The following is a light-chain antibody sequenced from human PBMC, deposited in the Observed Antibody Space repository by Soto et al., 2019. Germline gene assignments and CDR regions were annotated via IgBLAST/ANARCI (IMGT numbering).Light chain of an antibody. V-gene: IGKV1-5*03. J-gene: IGKJ1*01. CDR2: KAS. CDR3: LQYNSYSWT. CDR1: QSISSW. Sequence: IQMTQSPSTLSASVGDRVAITFRASQSISSWLAWYQQKPGKAPKLLIYKASSLESGVPSRFSGSGSGTEFTLTISSLQPDDFATYYCLQYNSYSWTFGQGAKV.